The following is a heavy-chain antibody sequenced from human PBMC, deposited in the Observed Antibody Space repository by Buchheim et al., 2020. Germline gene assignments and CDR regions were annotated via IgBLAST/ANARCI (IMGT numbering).Heavy chain of an antibody. CDR3: AKDRGEGRGFFDY. Sequence: QVQLVESGGGVVQPGRSLRLSCAASGFTLTSYVMHWVRQAPGKGLEWVAFLSHDGSNENYADSVKGRFTISRENYKNTLYLLMNSLRAEDTAVYYCAKDRGEGRGFFDYWGQGTL. V-gene: IGHV3-30*18. CDR1: GFTLTSYV. D-gene: IGHD3-3*01. J-gene: IGHJ4*02. CDR2: LSHDGSNE.